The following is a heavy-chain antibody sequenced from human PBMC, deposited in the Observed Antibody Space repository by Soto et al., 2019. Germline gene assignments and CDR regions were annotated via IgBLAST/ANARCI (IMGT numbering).Heavy chain of an antibody. Sequence: SVKVSCKASGGTFSSYAISWVRQAPGQGLEWMGGIIPIFGTANYAQKFQGRVTITADKSTSTAYMELSSLRSEDTAVYYCARHNSYGQKGNLDYWGQGALVTVSS. J-gene: IGHJ4*02. CDR2: IIPIFGTA. CDR1: GGTFSSYA. V-gene: IGHV1-69*06. CDR3: ARHNSYGQKGNLDY. D-gene: IGHD5-18*01.